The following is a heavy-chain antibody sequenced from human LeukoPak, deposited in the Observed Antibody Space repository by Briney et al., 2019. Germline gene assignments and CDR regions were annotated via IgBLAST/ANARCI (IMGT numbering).Heavy chain of an antibody. D-gene: IGHD3-9*01. V-gene: IGHV4-59*01. J-gene: IGHJ3*02. CDR2: IYYSGST. Sequence: SETLSLTCTVSGGSISSYYWSWIRQPPGKGLEWIGYIYYSGSTNYNPSLKSRVTISVDTSKNQFSLKLSSVTAADTAVYYCARENTYYDILTGYSRGAFDIWGQGTMVTVSS. CDR1: GGSISSYY. CDR3: ARENTYYDILTGYSRGAFDI.